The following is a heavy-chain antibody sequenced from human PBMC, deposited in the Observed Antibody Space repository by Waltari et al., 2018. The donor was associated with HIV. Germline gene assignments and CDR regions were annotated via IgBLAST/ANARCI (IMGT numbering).Heavy chain of an antibody. J-gene: IGHJ4*02. CDR1: GFTFSSYW. CDR3: ARDLYSSGWGYFDY. Sequence: LRLSCAASGFTFSSYWMSWVRQAPGKGLEWVANIKQDGSEKYYVDSVKGRFTISRDNAKNSLYLQMNSLRAEDTAVYYCARDLYSSGWGYFDYWGQGTLVTVSS. CDR2: IKQDGSEK. D-gene: IGHD6-19*01. V-gene: IGHV3-7*01.